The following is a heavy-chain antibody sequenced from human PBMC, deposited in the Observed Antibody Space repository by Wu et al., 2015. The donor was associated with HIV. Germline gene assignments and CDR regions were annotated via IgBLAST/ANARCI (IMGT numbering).Heavy chain of an antibody. J-gene: IGHJ4*02. V-gene: IGHV1-18*01. CDR1: GYTFTSYD. D-gene: IGHD3-16*02. CDR2: ISAYNGNT. Sequence: QVQLVQSGAEVKKPGASVKVSCKASGYTFTSYDINWVRQATGQGLEWMGWISAYNGNTNYAQKLQGRVTMTTDTSTSTAYMELRSLRSDDTAVYYCARGGGYDYVWGSYRLFDYWGQGTLVTVSS. CDR3: ARGGGYDYVWGSYRLFDY.